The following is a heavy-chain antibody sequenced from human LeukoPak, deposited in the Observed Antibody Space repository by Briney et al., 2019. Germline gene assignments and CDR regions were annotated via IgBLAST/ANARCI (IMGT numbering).Heavy chain of an antibody. CDR3: ARDGNTIFGVPPRYYYYYYGMDV. J-gene: IGHJ6*02. Sequence: GRSLRLSCAASGFTFSSYAMHWVRQAPGKGLEWVAVISYDGSNKYYADSVKGRFTISRDNSKNTLYLQMNSLRAEDTAVYYCARDGNTIFGVPPRYYYYYYGMDVWGQGTTVTDSS. D-gene: IGHD3-3*01. V-gene: IGHV3-30-3*01. CDR1: GFTFSSYA. CDR2: ISYDGSNK.